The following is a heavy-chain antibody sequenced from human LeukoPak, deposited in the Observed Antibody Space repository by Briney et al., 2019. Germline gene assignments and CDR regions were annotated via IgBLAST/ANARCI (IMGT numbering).Heavy chain of an antibody. CDR3: ARDRGGSYSFDY. J-gene: IGHJ4*02. CDR1: GFAFSGYG. CDR2: IWYDGSNK. Sequence: GRSLRLSCAASGFAFSGYGMHWVRQAPGKGLEWVAVIWYDGSNKYYADSVKGRFTISRDNSKNTLYLQMNSLRAEDTAVYYCARDRGGSYSFDYWGQGTLVTVSS. D-gene: IGHD1-26*01. V-gene: IGHV3-33*01.